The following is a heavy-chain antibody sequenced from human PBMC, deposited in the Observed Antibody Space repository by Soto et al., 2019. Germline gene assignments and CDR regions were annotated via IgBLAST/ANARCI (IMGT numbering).Heavy chain of an antibody. CDR3: TRRAYCSGGSCYSGGVIFDY. CDR2: IYSSGST. V-gene: IGHV4-31*03. D-gene: IGHD2-15*01. CDR1: GGSISSGGYY. Sequence: QVQLQESGPGLVKPSQTLSLTCTVSGGSISSGGYYWSWIRQHPGKGLEWIGYIYSSGSTYYNPSLKSRVTISVDTSKNQFSLKLSSVTAADTAVYYCTRRAYCSGGSCYSGGVIFDYWGQGTLVTVSS. J-gene: IGHJ4*02.